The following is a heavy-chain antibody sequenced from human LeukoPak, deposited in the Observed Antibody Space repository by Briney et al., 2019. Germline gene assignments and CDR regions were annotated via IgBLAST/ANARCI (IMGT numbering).Heavy chain of an antibody. CDR2: IYYSGST. D-gene: IGHD6-13*01. CDR1: GGSISSYY. CDR3: AREVYSSPGDWFDP. V-gene: IGHV4-59*01. Sequence: SETLSLTCTVSGGSISSYYWSWIRQPPGKGLGWIGYIYYSGSTNYNPSPKSRVTISVDTSKNQFSLKLSSVTAADTAVYYCAREVYSSPGDWFDPWGQGTLVTVSS. J-gene: IGHJ5*02.